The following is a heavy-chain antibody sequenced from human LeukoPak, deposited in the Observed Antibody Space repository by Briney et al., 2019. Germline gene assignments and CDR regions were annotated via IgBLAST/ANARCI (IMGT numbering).Heavy chain of an antibody. CDR2: INHSGST. Sequence: NPSETLSLTCAVYGGSFSGYYWSWIRQPPGKGLEWIGEINHSGSTNYNPSLKSRVTISVDTSKNQFSLKLSSVTAADTAVYYCARVSSYCSSTSCPPYYFDYWGQGTLVTVSS. V-gene: IGHV4-34*01. CDR1: GGSFSGYY. J-gene: IGHJ4*02. D-gene: IGHD2-2*01. CDR3: ARVSSYCSSTSCPPYYFDY.